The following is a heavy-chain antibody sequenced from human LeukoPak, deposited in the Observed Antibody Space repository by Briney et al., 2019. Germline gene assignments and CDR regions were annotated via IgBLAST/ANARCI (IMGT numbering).Heavy chain of an antibody. J-gene: IGHJ4*02. CDR2: ISSSGGST. CDR1: GFTFSSYA. Sequence: GGSLRLSCAASGFTFSSYAMSWVRQAPGKGLEWVSAISSSGGSTYYADSVKGRFTISRDNSKNTLYLQMNSLRAEDTAVYYCAKLSNRRNDFDYWGQGTLVTVSS. D-gene: IGHD4-11*01. CDR3: AKLSNRRNDFDY. V-gene: IGHV3-23*01.